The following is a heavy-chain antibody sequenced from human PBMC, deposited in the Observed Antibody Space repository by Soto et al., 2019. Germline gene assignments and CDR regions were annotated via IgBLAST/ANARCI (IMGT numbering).Heavy chain of an antibody. Sequence: ASVKVSCKASGYNFMSYGISWVRQAPGQGLEWMAWISAYNGNTNYAQKFQDRVTMTTDTSTSTAYMELRSLRSDDTAVYFCATDHFLIDYYDSSGYLYYFDYWGQGMLVTVSS. CDR1: GYNFMSYG. J-gene: IGHJ4*02. CDR2: ISAYNGNT. D-gene: IGHD3-22*01. V-gene: IGHV1-18*01. CDR3: ATDHFLIDYYDSSGYLYYFDY.